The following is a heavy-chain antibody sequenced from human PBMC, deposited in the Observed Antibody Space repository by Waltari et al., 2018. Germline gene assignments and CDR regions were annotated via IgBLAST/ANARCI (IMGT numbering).Heavy chain of an antibody. D-gene: IGHD5-12*01. Sequence: QLQLQESGPGLVKPSETLSLTCSVSGVSITSSRHYWGWIRQPPGQGLEWIATMSYSGATYSSPSLKSRVTVSRDTSKNQLSLKLDSVSAVDTALYYCATYIGASLGTAAFDVWGQGTMVTVSS. V-gene: IGHV4-39*01. J-gene: IGHJ3*01. CDR1: GVSITSSRHY. CDR2: MSYSGAT. CDR3: ATYIGASLGTAAFDV.